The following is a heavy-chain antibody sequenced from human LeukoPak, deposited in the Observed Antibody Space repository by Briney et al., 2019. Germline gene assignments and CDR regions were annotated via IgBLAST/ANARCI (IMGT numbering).Heavy chain of an antibody. J-gene: IGHJ6*02. Sequence: GGSLRLSCAASGFTFSSYGMHWVRQAPGKGLEWVAVIWYDGSNKYYADSVKGRFTISRDNSKNTLYLQMNSLRAEDTAVYYCARGGVVITFYYYYGMDVWGQGTTVTVSS. CDR3: ARGGVVITFYYYYGMDV. CDR2: IWYDGSNK. D-gene: IGHD3-22*01. V-gene: IGHV3-33*01. CDR1: GFTFSSYG.